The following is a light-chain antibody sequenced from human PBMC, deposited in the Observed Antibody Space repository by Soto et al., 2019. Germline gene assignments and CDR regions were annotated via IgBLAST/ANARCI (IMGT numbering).Light chain of an antibody. Sequence: AIQMTQSPSSLSASVGDRVTITCRASQDIRNDLGWYQEKPRQAPKLLIYAASNLQSGVPSRFSGSGSGTDFTLTISRMQPEDFATYYCLQDYNYPWTFGQGTKVEV. J-gene: IGKJ1*01. CDR3: LQDYNYPWT. CDR1: QDIRND. CDR2: AAS. V-gene: IGKV1-6*01.